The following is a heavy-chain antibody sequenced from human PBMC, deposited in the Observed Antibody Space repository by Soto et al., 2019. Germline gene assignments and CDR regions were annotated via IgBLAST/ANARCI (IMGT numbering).Heavy chain of an antibody. D-gene: IGHD1-7*01. CDR2: IYRTGST. V-gene: IGHV4-4*02. CDR3: ASRDPGTSVDY. CDR1: GGSFTSNNW. Sequence: SETLSLTCAVSGGSFTSNNWWTWARQPPGQGLEWIGEIYRTGSTDYNPSLKSRVTISLDKSENQFSLKVASLTAADTAVYYCASRDPGTSVDYWGQGTLVTVSS. J-gene: IGHJ4*02.